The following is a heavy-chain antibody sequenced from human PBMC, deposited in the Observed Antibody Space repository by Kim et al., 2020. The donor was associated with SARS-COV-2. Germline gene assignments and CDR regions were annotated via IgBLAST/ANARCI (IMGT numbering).Heavy chain of an antibody. Sequence: SETLSLTCTVSGGSISSSSYYWGWIRQPPGKGLEWIGSIYYSGSTYYNPSLKSRVTISVDTSKNQFSLKLSSVTAADTAVYYCARHSRNWLQLSPYYFDYWGQGTLVTVSS. CDR2: IYYSGST. CDR1: GGSISSSSYY. J-gene: IGHJ4*02. CDR3: ARHSRNWLQLSPYYFDY. D-gene: IGHD5-12*01. V-gene: IGHV4-39*01.